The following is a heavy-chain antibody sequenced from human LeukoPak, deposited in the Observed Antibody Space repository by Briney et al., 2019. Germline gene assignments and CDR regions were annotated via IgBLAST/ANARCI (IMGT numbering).Heavy chain of an antibody. J-gene: IGHJ3*02. D-gene: IGHD3-3*01. V-gene: IGHV4-39*07. CDR2: LYHSGRT. Sequence: SGTLSLTCTVSGGSISNSTNFWGWIRQPPGKEMEWIGSLYHSGRTYYNPSLKSRVTISEDSSKNQISLKMASVTVADTAVYYCASSPIFGVVADAFDIWGQGTMVTVSS. CDR3: ASSPIFGVVADAFDI. CDR1: GGSISNSTNF.